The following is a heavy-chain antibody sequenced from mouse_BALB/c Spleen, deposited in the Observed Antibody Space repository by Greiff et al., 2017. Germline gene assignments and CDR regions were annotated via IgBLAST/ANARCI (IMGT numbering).Heavy chain of an antibody. CDR1: GFTFSSFG. Sequence: EVKLMESGGGLVQPGGSRKLSCAASGFTFSSFGMHWVRQAPEKGLEWVAYISSGSSTIYYADTVKGRFTISRDNPKNTLFLQMTSLRSEDTAMYYCARYGYGSSYYYAMDYWGQGTSVTVSS. V-gene: IGHV5-17*02. CDR3: ARYGYGSSYYYAMDY. D-gene: IGHD1-1*01. CDR2: ISSGSSTI. J-gene: IGHJ4*01.